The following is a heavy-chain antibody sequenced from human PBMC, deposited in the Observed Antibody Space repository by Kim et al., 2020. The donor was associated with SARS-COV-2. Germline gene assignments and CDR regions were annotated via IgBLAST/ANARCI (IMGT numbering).Heavy chain of an antibody. V-gene: IGHV3-30*02. Sequence: DTGKGRFTISRDHSKNTLYLQMDSLGAEDAAVYYCAKDHCYGSGSYYMDYWGQGTLVTVSS. J-gene: IGHJ4*02. CDR3: AKDHCYGSGSYYMDY. D-gene: IGHD3-10*01.